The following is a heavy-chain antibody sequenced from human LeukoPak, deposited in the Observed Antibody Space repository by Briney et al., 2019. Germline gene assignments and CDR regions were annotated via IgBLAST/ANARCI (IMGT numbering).Heavy chain of an antibody. CDR2: ISTSSSYI. D-gene: IGHD6-19*01. V-gene: IGHV3-21*01. CDR3: ARVYSSGGGDY. CDR1: GFTFSNYS. Sequence: GGSLRLSCAASGFTFSNYSMNWVRQAPGKGLEWVSSISTSSSYIYYADSVKGRLTISRDNAKNSLYLQMNSLRAEDTAVYYCARVYSSGGGDYWGQGTLVTVSS. J-gene: IGHJ4*02.